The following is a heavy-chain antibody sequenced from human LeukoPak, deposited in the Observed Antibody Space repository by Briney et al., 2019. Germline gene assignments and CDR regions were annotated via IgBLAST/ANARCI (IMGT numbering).Heavy chain of an antibody. CDR3: ARMGVAAGSNWLDP. V-gene: IGHV4-4*02. CDR2: IYHSGST. CDR1: GGSILSGNW. J-gene: IGHJ5*02. D-gene: IGHD6-13*01. Sequence: PSGTLSLTCTVSGGSILSGNWWNWVRQLPGKGLEWIGEIYHSGSTNYNPSLRGRVTISVDKSKSQFSLRLISVTAADTAAYYCARMGVAAGSNWLDPWGQGTLVTVSS.